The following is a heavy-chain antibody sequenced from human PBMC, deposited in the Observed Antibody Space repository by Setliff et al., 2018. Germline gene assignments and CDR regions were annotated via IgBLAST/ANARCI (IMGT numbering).Heavy chain of an antibody. V-gene: IGHV1-69*13. J-gene: IGHJ5*01. CDR2: FIPILGAT. D-gene: IGHD3-16*01. CDR3: ARELRSPYWHLDS. CDR1: GGTFSSSG. Sequence: GASVKVSCKSSGGTFSSSGITWVRQAPGQGLQWLGRFIPILGATNYAQNFQGRVTITADESTSTGYVELRSLRSDDTAVYYCARELRSPYWHLDSWGQGTQVTVS.